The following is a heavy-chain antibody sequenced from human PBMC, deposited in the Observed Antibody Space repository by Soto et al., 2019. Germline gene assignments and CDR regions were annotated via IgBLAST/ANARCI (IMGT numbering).Heavy chain of an antibody. CDR1: GYTFTGYY. CDR3: ARVRYQLWPGSQTLTAPDYGMDV. CDR2: INPNSGGT. J-gene: IGHJ6*02. Sequence: ASVKVSCKASGYTFTGYYMHWVRQAPGQGLEWMGWINPNSGGTNYAQKFQCWVTMTRDTSISTAYMELSRLRSDDTAVYYCARVRYQLWPGSQTLTAPDYGMDVWGQGTTVTVSS. V-gene: IGHV1-2*04. D-gene: IGHD5-18*01.